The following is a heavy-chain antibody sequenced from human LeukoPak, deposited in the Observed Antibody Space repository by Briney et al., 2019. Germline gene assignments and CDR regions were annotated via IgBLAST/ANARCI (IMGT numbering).Heavy chain of an antibody. V-gene: IGHV1-18*01. CDR3: ARDVPPSGGYYSGIDY. J-gene: IGHJ4*02. Sequence: ASVKVSCKASGYTFTSYGISWVRQAPGQGLEWMGWISAYNGNTNYAQKLQGRVTMTTDTSASTAYMELRSLRSDDTAVYYCARDVPPSGGYYSGIDYWGQGTLVTVSS. CDR1: GYTFTSYG. CDR2: ISAYNGNT. D-gene: IGHD3-22*01.